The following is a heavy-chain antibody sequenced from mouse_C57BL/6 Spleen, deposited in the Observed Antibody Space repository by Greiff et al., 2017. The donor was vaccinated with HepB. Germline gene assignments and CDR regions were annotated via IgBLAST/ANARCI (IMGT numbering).Heavy chain of an antibody. Sequence: EVQVVESGEGLVKPGGSLKLSCAASGFTFSSYAMSWVRQTPEKRLEWVAYISSGGDYIYYADTVKGRFTISRDNARKTLYLQMSSLKSEDTAMYYCTRERDYGNYGGYFDYWGQGTTLTVSS. CDR1: GFTFSSYA. J-gene: IGHJ2*01. CDR2: ISSGGDYI. CDR3: TRERDYGNYGGYFDY. D-gene: IGHD2-1*01. V-gene: IGHV5-9-1*02.